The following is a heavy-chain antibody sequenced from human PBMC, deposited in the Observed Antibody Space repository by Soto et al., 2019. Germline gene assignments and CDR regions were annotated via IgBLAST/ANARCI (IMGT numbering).Heavy chain of an antibody. CDR3: ARVYMVRGTIIRYFDY. V-gene: IGHV4-4*02. Sequence: PSETLSVTCAVSCGSISSGNWWSWVRQPPGKGLEWIGKIYHSGSTNYNPSLKSRVTISVDKSKNQFSLKLSSVTAADTAVYYCARVYMVRGTIIRYFDYWGQGTLVTVS. CDR2: IYHSGST. J-gene: IGHJ4*02. D-gene: IGHD3-10*01. CDR1: CGSISSGNW.